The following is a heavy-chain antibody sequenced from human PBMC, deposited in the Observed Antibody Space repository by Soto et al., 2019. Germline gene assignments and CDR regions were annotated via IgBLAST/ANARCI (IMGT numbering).Heavy chain of an antibody. CDR2: MNPNSGNT. CDR1: GYTFTGYD. Sequence: ASVKVSCKASGYTFTGYDINWVRQATGQGLEWMGWMNPNSGNTGYAQKFQGRVTMTRNTSISTAYMELSSLRSEDAAVYYCARASSSTYYYGMDVWGQGTTVTVSS. J-gene: IGHJ6*02. D-gene: IGHD6-6*01. V-gene: IGHV1-8*01. CDR3: ARASSSTYYYGMDV.